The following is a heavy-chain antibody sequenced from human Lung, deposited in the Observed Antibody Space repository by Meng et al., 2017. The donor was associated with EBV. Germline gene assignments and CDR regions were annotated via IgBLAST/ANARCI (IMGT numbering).Heavy chain of an antibody. D-gene: IGHD3-10*01. V-gene: IGHV4-31*03. CDR2: IHSSGST. CDR1: GGSISSGGYY. CDR3: ARASYGSGSPLGESWFDP. J-gene: IGHJ5*02. Sequence: VPLQGSGPGLVKPPQTLPLTATVSGGSISSGGYYWSWIRQHPGKGLEWIGYIHSSGSTHYTPSLRSRLTISVDTSKNQFSLKLSSVTAADTAVYYCARASYGSGSPLGESWFDPWGQGTLVTVSS.